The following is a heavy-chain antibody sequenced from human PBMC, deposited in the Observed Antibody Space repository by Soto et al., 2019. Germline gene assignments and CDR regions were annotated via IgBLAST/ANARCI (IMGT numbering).Heavy chain of an antibody. CDR2: IYYSGST. J-gene: IGHJ6*02. CDR3: ARWQGYQLLPGDGYYYYGMDV. D-gene: IGHD2-2*01. Sequence: PSETLSLTCTVSGGSFSSYYWSWIRQPPGKGLEWIGYIYYSGSTNYNPSLKSRVTISVDTSKNQFSLKLSSVTAADTAVYYCARWQGYQLLPGDGYYYYGMDVWGQGTTVTVSS. V-gene: IGHV4-59*12. CDR1: GGSFSSYY.